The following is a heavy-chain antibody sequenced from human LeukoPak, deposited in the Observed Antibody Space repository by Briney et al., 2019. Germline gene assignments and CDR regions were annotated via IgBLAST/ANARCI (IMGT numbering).Heavy chain of an antibody. V-gene: IGHV4-61*02. D-gene: IGHD3-22*01. CDR2: IYTSGST. CDR3: ARAYSSGYYPPENFFNS. J-gene: IGHJ4*02. CDR1: GGSISSGSYC. Sequence: SQTLSLTCTVSGGSISSGSYCWNWIRQPAGKGLERIGGIYTSGSTNYDPSLKSRVTISVDTSRNQFSLKLTSVTAADTAVYYCARAYSSGYYPPENFFNSWGQGTLVTVSS.